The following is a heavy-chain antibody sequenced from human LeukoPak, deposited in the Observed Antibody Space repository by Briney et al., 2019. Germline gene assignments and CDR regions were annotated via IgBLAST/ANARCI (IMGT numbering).Heavy chain of an antibody. CDR3: ARVGWYGGLTEFDY. V-gene: IGHV4-61*01. J-gene: IGHJ4*02. D-gene: IGHD3-10*01. CDR2: IYYSRAT. CDR1: GGSVISGSYY. Sequence: SQSLSLTCTVSGGSVISGSYYWSWIRQPPGKGREGIGYIYYSRATNYHHSLKSRVTISGDTSKNQFSLKLSSVTAADTAVYYCARVGWYGGLTEFDYWGQGTLVTVSS.